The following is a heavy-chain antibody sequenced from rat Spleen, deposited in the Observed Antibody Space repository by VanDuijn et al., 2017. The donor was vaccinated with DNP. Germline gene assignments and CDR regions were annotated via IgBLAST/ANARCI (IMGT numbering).Heavy chain of an antibody. CDR3: TIIDYYSSSTFDY. CDR2: IISGGSNT. D-gene: IGHD1-2*01. V-gene: IGHV5-25*01. CDR1: GFTFSSFA. Sequence: EVQLVESGGGLVQPGRSLKLSCAASGFTFSSFAMAWVRQAPKKGLEWIASIISGGSNTYYPDSVKGRFTISRDDAKSTLYLQMDSLRSEDTATYYCTIIDYYSSSTFDYWGQGTLVTVSS. J-gene: IGHJ3*01.